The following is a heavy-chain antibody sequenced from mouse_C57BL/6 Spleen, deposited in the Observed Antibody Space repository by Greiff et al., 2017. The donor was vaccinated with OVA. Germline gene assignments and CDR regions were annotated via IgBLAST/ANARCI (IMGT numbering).Heavy chain of an antibody. CDR1: GFTFSDYG. J-gene: IGHJ2*01. V-gene: IGHV5-17*01. CDR2: ISSGSSTI. D-gene: IGHD1-1*01. Sequence: VQLKESGGGLVKPGGSLKLSCAASGFTFSDYGMHWVRQAPEKGLEWVAYISSGSSTIYYADTVKGRFTISRDNAKNTLFLQMTSLRSEDTAMYYCAVFYPEDYWGQGTTLTVSS. CDR3: AVFYPEDY.